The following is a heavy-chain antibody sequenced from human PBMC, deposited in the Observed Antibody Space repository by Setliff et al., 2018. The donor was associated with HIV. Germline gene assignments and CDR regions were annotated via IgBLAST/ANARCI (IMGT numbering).Heavy chain of an antibody. D-gene: IGHD3-10*01. CDR2: IYSSGNT. V-gene: IGHV4-61*09. CDR1: GGSISSGTYY. CDR3: ARVRQYYYDLGGPNPRLIYHYYMDV. J-gene: IGHJ6*03. Sequence: KPSETLSLTCSVSGGSISSGTYYWTWIRRPAGRGLEWIGHIYSSGNTKYNASLESRVTVKVDTSKNQFSLKLTSVTAADTAMYYCARVRQYYYDLGGPNPRLIYHYYMDVWGKGTTVTVSS.